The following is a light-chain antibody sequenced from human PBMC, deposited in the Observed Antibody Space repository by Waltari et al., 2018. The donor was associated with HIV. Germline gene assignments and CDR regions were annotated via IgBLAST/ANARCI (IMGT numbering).Light chain of an antibody. V-gene: IGLV8-61*01. J-gene: IGLJ2*01. Sequence: QTVVTQEPSFSVSPGGTVTRTCGLSSGSVSTTYYPSWYQHTPGQAPRTLIYNTNTRSSGVPDRFSGSILGNKAALNITGAQADDECDYYCVLYMGSGISVFGGGTKLTVL. CDR3: VLYMGSGISV. CDR2: NTN. CDR1: SGSVSTTYY.